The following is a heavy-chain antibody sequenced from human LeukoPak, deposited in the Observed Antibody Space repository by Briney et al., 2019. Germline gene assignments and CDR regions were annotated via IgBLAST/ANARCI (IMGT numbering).Heavy chain of an antibody. CDR3: ARVPHRKGTAYDY. Sequence: SETLSLTCAVYGGPFSGYYWSWIRRPPGKGLEWIGEINHSGSTNYNPSLKSRVTISVDTSKNQFSLKLSSVTAADTAVYYCARVPHRKGTAYDYWGQGTLVTVSS. D-gene: IGHD1-1*01. CDR2: INHSGST. V-gene: IGHV4-34*01. CDR1: GGPFSGYY. J-gene: IGHJ4*02.